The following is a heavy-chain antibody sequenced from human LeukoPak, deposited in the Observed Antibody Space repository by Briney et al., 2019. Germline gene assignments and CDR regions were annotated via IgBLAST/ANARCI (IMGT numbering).Heavy chain of an antibody. V-gene: IGHV1-46*01. D-gene: IGHD1-26*01. J-gene: IGHJ4*02. Sequence: ASAKVSCKASGYTFTSYYMHWVRQAPGQGLEWMGIINPSGGSTSYAQKFQGRVTMTRDTSTSTVYMELSSLRSEDTAVYYCASLTVGATLFDYWGQGTLVTVSS. CDR1: GYTFTSYY. CDR3: ASLTVGATLFDY. CDR2: INPSGGST.